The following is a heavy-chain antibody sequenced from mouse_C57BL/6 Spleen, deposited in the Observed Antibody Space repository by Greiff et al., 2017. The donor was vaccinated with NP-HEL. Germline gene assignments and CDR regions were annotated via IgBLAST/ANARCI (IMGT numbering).Heavy chain of an antibody. Sequence: VQLKESGGGLVKPGGSLKLSCAASGFTFSSYAMSWVRQTPEKRLEWVATISDGGSYTYYPDNVKGRFTISRDNAKNNLYLQMSHLKSEDTAMYYCARERVTTVVAVYYAMDYWGQGTSVTVSS. J-gene: IGHJ4*01. D-gene: IGHD1-1*01. CDR3: ARERVTTVVAVYYAMDY. V-gene: IGHV5-4*01. CDR1: GFTFSSYA. CDR2: ISDGGSYT.